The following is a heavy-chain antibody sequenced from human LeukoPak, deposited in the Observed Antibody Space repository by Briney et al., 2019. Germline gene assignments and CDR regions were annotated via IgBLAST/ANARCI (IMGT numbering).Heavy chain of an antibody. CDR3: ARRSFEYDTSGYSYYFDY. Sequence: SETLSLTCTVSGGSISSSSYYWGRIRQPPGKGLERIGSIYYSGSTYYNPSLKSRVTISVDTSQNQFSLKLSSVTAADTAVYYCARRSFEYDTSGYSYYFDYWRQGTLVTVSS. CDR2: IYYSGST. D-gene: IGHD3-22*01. CDR1: GGSISSSSYY. V-gene: IGHV4-39*01. J-gene: IGHJ4*02.